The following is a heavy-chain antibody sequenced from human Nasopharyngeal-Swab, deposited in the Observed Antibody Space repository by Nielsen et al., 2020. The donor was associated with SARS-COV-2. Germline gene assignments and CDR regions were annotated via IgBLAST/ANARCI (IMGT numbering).Heavy chain of an antibody. CDR3: ARDVHGGSWVFDY. D-gene: IGHD2-15*01. CDR2: IIPSFSRG. CDR1: GGSFSTYA. Sequence: SVKVSCKASGGSFSTYAFSWVRQAPGQGLEWMGGIIPSFSRGNYAQKFQDRVTITADEATSTAYVELSSLRSEDTAVYYCARDVHGGSWVFDYWGQGTLVTVSS. J-gene: IGHJ4*02. V-gene: IGHV1-69*13.